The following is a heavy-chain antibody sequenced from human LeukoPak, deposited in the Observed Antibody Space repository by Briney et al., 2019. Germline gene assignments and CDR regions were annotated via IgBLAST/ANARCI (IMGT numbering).Heavy chain of an antibody. CDR1: GFTFSSYE. D-gene: IGHD3-10*02. CDR2: ISSSGSTI. CDR3: AELGITMIGGV. Sequence: GGSLRLSCAASGFTFSSYEMNWVRQTPGKGLEWVSYISSSGSTIYYADSVKGRFTISRDNAKNSLYLQMNSLRAGDTAVYYCAELGITMIGGVWGKGTTVTISS. V-gene: IGHV3-48*03. J-gene: IGHJ6*04.